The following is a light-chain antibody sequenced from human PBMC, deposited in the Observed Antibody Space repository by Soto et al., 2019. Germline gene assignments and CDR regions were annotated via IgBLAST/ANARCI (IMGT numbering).Light chain of an antibody. CDR3: QQYDNWPQM. CDR2: GAS. Sequence: EIVMTQSPATLSVSPGERATLSCRASQSVSSNLAWYQQKPGQAPRLLIYGASTRATGIPARFSGSGSGTEFTLTITSLQSEDFAVYYCQQYDNWPQMFGQGTKGEIK. J-gene: IGKJ1*01. CDR1: QSVSSN. V-gene: IGKV3-15*01.